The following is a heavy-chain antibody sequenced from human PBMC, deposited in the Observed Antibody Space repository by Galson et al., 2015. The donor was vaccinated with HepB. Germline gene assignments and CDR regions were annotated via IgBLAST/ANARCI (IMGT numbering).Heavy chain of an antibody. CDR1: GFTFGDYA. D-gene: IGHD4-11*01. CDR2: IRSKAYGGTT. Sequence: SLRLSCAASGFTFGDYAMSWFRQAPGKGLEWVGFIRSKAYGGTTEYAASVKGRFTISRDDSKSIAYLQMNSLKTEDTAVYYCTRDDGTTVTTFSYYYGMDVWGQGTTVTVSS. CDR3: TRDDGTTVTTFSYYYGMDV. J-gene: IGHJ6*02. V-gene: IGHV3-49*03.